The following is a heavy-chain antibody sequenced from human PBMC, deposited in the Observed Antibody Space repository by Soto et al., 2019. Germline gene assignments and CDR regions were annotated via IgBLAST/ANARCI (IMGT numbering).Heavy chain of an antibody. CDR1: GDSVSTNSAT. Sequence: PSQTLSLTCAISGDSVSTNSATWDWIRQSPSRGLEWLGRTYYRSKWYNDYAVSVKGRITINPDTSNNQLSLQLNSVTPDDTAVYYCARDLGGWPDYWGQGTLVTVSS. CDR3: ARDLGGWPDY. J-gene: IGHJ4*02. D-gene: IGHD6-19*01. V-gene: IGHV6-1*01. CDR2: TYYRSKWYN.